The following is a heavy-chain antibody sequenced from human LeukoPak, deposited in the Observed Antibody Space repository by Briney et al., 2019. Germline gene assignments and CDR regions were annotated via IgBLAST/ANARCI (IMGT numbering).Heavy chain of an antibody. CDR3: AKNGAAGIYGMDV. Sequence: GGSLRLSCAASGFTLSSYAMSWVRQAPGEGLEWVSGISGSGGRTYYADSLKGRVTISRDNSTNTLYLQMNSLRAEDTAVYYCAKNGAAGIYGMDVWGQGTTVIVSS. CDR1: GFTLSSYA. CDR2: ISGSGGRT. D-gene: IGHD2-15*01. V-gene: IGHV3-23*01. J-gene: IGHJ6*02.